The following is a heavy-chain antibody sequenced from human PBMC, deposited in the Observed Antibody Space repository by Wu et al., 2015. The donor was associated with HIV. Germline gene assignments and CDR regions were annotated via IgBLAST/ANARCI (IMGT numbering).Heavy chain of an antibody. D-gene: IGHD6-25*01. J-gene: IGHJ3*02. CDR2: IYPPDGST. Sequence: VKKPGASVKISCKASGYTFTNYYIHWVRQAPGQRLEWMGLIYPPDGSTSYPQNFQGGVTMTRDTSTSTVYMELTSLRFEDTAIYYCTRGQRLIRGAFDIWGQGTTVIVSS. CDR1: GYTFTNYY. V-gene: IGHV1-46*03. CDR3: TRGQRLIRGAFDI.